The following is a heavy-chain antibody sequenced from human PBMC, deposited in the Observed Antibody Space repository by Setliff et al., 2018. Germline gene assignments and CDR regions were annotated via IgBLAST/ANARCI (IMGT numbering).Heavy chain of an antibody. V-gene: IGHV1-46*01. J-gene: IGHJ6*03. Sequence: GASVKVSCKASGYTFTTYYMHWVRQAPGQGLAWMGIINPSGGYANYAQKFQGRVTMTRDTSTSTVYMELSSLRSEDTAVYYCAREAVVVVSPTDYRYYMDVWGKGTTVTVSS. CDR1: GYTFTTYY. CDR3: AREAVVVVSPTDYRYYMDV. CDR2: INPSGGYA. D-gene: IGHD2-15*01.